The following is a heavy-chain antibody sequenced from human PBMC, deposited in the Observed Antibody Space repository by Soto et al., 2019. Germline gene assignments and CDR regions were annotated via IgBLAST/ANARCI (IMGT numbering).Heavy chain of an antibody. Sequence: EASVKVSCKASGYTFTSYGMNWVRQAPGRGLEWMGWINPGNGNTKYSQKFQSRVIIERDTSASTAYMELSSLRSEDTAVYYCARQFGATKAVFDLWGQGTLVTVSS. J-gene: IGHJ4*02. V-gene: IGHV1-3*01. D-gene: IGHD3-10*01. CDR1: GYTFTSYG. CDR2: INPGNGNT. CDR3: ARQFGATKAVFDL.